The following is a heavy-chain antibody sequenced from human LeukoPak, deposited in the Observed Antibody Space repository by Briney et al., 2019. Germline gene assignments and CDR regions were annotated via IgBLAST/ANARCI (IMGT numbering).Heavy chain of an antibody. Sequence: GASVKVSCKASGGTFSSYAISWVRQAPGQGLGWMGGITPIFGTANYAQKFQGGVTITADESTSTAYMELSSLRSEDTAVYYCAREDWGRFGELSWFDPWGQGTLVTVSS. CDR2: ITPIFGTA. V-gene: IGHV1-69*13. D-gene: IGHD3-10*01. CDR1: GGTFSSYA. CDR3: AREDWGRFGELSWFDP. J-gene: IGHJ5*02.